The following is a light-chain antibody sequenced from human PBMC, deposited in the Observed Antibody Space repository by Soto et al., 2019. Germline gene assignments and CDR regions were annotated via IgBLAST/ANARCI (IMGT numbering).Light chain of an antibody. CDR1: QSVISNY. J-gene: IGKJ1*01. CDR3: QQYGSSRTWT. Sequence: EVVLTQSPGTVSLSPGERVTLSCRASQSVISNYLAWYQQRPGQAPRLLIYAASSRATGIPDTFSGSGSGTDFTLSISRLGPEDCAVYYCQQYGSSRTWTFGQGTEVE. CDR2: AAS. V-gene: IGKV3-20*01.